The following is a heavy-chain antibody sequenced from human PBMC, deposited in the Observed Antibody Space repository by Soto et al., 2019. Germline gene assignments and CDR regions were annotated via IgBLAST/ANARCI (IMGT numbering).Heavy chain of an antibody. CDR3: ARSSQGYNWFDP. V-gene: IGHV4-59*01. CDR1: GGSISSYY. CDR2: IYYSGST. Sequence: TSETLSLTCTVSGGSISSYYWSWIRQPPGKGLEWIGYIYYSGSTNYNPSLKSRVTISVDTSKNQFSLKLSSVTAADTAVYYCARSSQGYNWFDPWGQGTLVTVSS. J-gene: IGHJ5*02. D-gene: IGHD2-2*01.